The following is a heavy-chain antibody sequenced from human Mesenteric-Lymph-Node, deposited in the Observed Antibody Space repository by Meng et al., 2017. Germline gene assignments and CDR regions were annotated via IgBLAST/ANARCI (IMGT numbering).Heavy chain of an antibody. V-gene: IGHV1-2*02. D-gene: IGHD3-9*01. CDR3: ARGGGYYDILTGIDY. CDR2: INPNSGGT. Sequence: ASVKVSCKASGYTFTGYYMHWVRQAPGQGLEWMGWINPNSGGTNYAQKFQGRVTMTRDTSISTAYMELSRLRSDDTAVYYCARGGGYYDILTGIDYWGRGTLVTVSS. CDR1: GYTFTGYY. J-gene: IGHJ4*02.